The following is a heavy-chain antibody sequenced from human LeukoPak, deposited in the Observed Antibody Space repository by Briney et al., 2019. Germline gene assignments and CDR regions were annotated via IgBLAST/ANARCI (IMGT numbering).Heavy chain of an antibody. Sequence: PSETLSLTCTVSGGSISSSSYYWGWIRQPPGKGLEWIGSIYYSGSTYYNPSLKSRVTISVDTSKNQFSLKLSSVTAADTAVYYCARDGTGWELDYYYYYMDVWGKGTTVTVSS. CDR3: ARDGTGWELDYYYYYMDV. V-gene: IGHV4-39*07. D-gene: IGHD1-26*01. CDR2: IYYSGST. J-gene: IGHJ6*03. CDR1: GGSISSSSYY.